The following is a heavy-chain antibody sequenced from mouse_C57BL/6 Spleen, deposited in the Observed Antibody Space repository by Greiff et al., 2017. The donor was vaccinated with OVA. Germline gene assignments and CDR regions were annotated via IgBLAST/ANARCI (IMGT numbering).Heavy chain of an antibody. D-gene: IGHD1-1*01. Sequence: VQLQQSGAELVRPGASVKLSCKASGYTFTDYYINWVKQRPGQGLEWIARIYPGSGNTYYNEKFKGKATLTAEKSSSTAYMQLSSLTSEDSAVYFCARGDYYGSNGEDFDYWGQGTTLTVSS. J-gene: IGHJ2*01. CDR3: ARGDYYGSNGEDFDY. CDR1: GYTFTDYY. V-gene: IGHV1-76*01. CDR2: IYPGSGNT.